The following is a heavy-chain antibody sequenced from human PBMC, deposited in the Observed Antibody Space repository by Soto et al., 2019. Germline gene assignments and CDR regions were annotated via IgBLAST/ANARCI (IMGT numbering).Heavy chain of an antibody. Sequence: QVKLVQSGAEVRKPGASVTVSCKASGYIFTHYGIGWVRQAPGQGLEWMGWINGYNEKPNYAQEFRGRVTMTTDTATSKAYMDLRSLTSDDTGVYYCARWDGIFAAGGVDCGQGTQVTVSS. V-gene: IGHV1-18*01. CDR2: INGYNEKP. CDR1: GYIFTHYG. CDR3: ARWDGIFAAGGVD. J-gene: IGHJ1*01. D-gene: IGHD3-16*01.